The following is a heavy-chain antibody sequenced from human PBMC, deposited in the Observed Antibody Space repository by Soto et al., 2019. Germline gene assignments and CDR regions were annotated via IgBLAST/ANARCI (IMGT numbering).Heavy chain of an antibody. CDR1: GGTFSSYT. V-gene: IGHV1-69*02. J-gene: IGHJ4*02. CDR2: IIPILGIA. D-gene: IGHD6-19*01. CDR3: ATSAPTYDYSSGWYMRPYYFDY. Sequence: SVKVSCKASGGTFSSYTISWVRQAPGQGLEWMGRIIPILGIANYAQKFQGRVTITADKSTSTAYMELSSLRSEDTAVYYCATSAPTYDYSSGWYMRPYYFDYWGQGTLVTVSS.